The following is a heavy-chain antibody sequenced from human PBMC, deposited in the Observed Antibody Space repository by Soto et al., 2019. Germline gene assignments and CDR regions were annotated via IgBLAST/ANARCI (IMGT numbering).Heavy chain of an antibody. CDR2: IWYDGSNK. CDR3: ARGGRQLRDYYYYGMDV. CDR1: GFSFNSSV. J-gene: IGHJ6*02. D-gene: IGHD6-6*01. V-gene: IGHV3-33*01. Sequence: XCCLKISCAACGFSFNSSVMHWARQEPGKGLEWVAVIWYDGSNKYYADSVKGRFTISRDNSKNTLYLQMNSLRAEDTAVYYCARGGRQLRDYYYYGMDVWGQGPTVTVSS.